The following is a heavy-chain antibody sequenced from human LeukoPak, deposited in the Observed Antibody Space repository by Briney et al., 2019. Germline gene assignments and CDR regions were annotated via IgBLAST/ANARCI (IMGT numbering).Heavy chain of an antibody. CDR3: ARDARYFDWLDY. V-gene: IGHV4-59*12. D-gene: IGHD3-9*01. J-gene: IGHJ4*02. Sequence: SETLSLTCTVSGGSISSYYWSWIRKPPGKGQEWIGYIYYSGSTNYNPSLKRRVTISVDTSKNQFSLKLSSVTAADTAVYYCARDARYFDWLDYWGQGTLVTVSS. CDR2: IYYSGST. CDR1: GGSISSYY.